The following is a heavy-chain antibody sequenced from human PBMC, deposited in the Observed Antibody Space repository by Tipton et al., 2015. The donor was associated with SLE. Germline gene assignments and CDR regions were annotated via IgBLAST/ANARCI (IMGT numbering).Heavy chain of an antibody. J-gene: IGHJ3*02. CDR1: GYTFTSYG. CDR2: ISAYNGNT. D-gene: IGHD3-10*01. Sequence: QSGAEVKKPGASVKVSCKASGYTFTSYGISWVRQAPGQGLEWMGWISAYNGNTNYAQKLQGRVTMTTDTSTSTAYMELRSLRSDDTAVYYCARSPLWFGELFDDAFDIWGQGTMVTVSS. V-gene: IGHV1-18*01. CDR3: ARSPLWFGELFDDAFDI.